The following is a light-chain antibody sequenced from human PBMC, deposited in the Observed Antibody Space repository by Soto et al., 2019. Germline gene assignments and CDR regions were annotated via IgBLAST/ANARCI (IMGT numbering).Light chain of an antibody. J-gene: IGKJ1*01. Sequence: EIVLTQSPATLSLSPGERATLSCRASQSVSSYLAWYQQKPGQAPSLLIYDASNRATGIPARFSGSGSGTEHTITIIIKEPVGFSVYHIQRRSNGMTFDQGNQV. CDR2: DAS. CDR3: QRRSNGMT. V-gene: IGKV3-11*01. CDR1: QSVSSY.